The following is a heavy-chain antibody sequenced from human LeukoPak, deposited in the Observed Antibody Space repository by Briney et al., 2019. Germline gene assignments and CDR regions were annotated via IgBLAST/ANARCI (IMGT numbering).Heavy chain of an antibody. CDR3: AKTLYGAGSYYFFDY. CDR1: GFTFSSYG. D-gene: IGHD3-10*01. Sequence: GGSLRLSCTASGFTFSSYGIHWVRQAPGKGLEWVAFIQYDGSNKYYADSVKGRFTICRDHSKNTLYLQMNSLRAEDTDVYYCAKTLYGAGSYYFFDYWGQGTLVTVSS. CDR2: IQYDGSNK. V-gene: IGHV3-30*02. J-gene: IGHJ4*02.